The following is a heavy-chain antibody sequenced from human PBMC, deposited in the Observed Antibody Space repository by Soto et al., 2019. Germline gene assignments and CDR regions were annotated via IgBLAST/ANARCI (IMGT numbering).Heavy chain of an antibody. CDR2: INAGNGNT. CDR1: GYTFTSYA. D-gene: IGHD2-15*01. J-gene: IGHJ4*02. Sequence: VASVKVSCKASGYTFTSYAMHWVRQAPGQRLEWMGWINAGNGNTKYSQKFQGRVTITRDTSASTAYMELSSLRSEDTAVYYCARVKLEVAATYGPKYYFDYWGQGTLVTVSS. CDR3: ARVKLEVAATYGPKYYFDY. V-gene: IGHV1-3*01.